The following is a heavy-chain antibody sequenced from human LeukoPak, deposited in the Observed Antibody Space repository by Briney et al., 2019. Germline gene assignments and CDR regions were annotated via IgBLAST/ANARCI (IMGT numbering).Heavy chain of an antibody. D-gene: IGHD3-22*01. J-gene: IGHJ4*02. V-gene: IGHV3-7*01. CDR1: GFAFSSYW. CDR2: IKRDGSDT. Sequence: PGGSLRLSCAASGFAFSSYWMSWVRQAPGKGLDWVANIKRDGSDTYYVDSVKGRFTISRDNAKNSLYLQLNSLRAEDTAVYYCARDANYYDSRGENYFNCWGQGTLVTVSS. CDR3: ARDANYYDSRGENYFNC.